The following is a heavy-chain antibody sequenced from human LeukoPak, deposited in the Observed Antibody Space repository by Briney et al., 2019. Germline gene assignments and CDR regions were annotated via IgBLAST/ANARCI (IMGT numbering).Heavy chain of an antibody. Sequence: ASVKVSCKASGYTFTDYYIHWVRQAPGQGLEWMGWINPNSGGTNYAQRFQGRVTMTRDTSISTAYMELSRLRSDDTAVYYCAREIVVVPAAMIRGAFDYWGQGTLVTVSS. CDR3: AREIVVVPAAMIRGAFDY. V-gene: IGHV1-2*02. D-gene: IGHD2-2*01. J-gene: IGHJ4*02. CDR2: INPNSGGT. CDR1: GYTFTDYY.